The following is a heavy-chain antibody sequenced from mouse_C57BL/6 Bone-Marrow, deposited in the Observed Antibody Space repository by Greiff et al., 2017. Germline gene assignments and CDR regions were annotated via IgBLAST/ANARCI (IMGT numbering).Heavy chain of an antibody. Sequence: EVKLVESGGDLVKPGGSLKLSCAASGFTFSSYGMSWVRQTPDKRLEWVATISSGGSYTYYPDSVKGRFTISRDNAKNTLYLQMSSLKSEDTAMYYCARTGSYYDYDGPWGQGTTLTVSS. J-gene: IGHJ2*01. CDR2: ISSGGSYT. CDR1: GFTFSSYG. V-gene: IGHV5-6*01. CDR3: ARTGSYYDYDGP. D-gene: IGHD2-4*01.